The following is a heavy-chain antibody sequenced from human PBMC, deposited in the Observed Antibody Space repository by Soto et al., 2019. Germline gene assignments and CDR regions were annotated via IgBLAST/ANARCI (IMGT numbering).Heavy chain of an antibody. Sequence: PSETLSLTCAVYGGSFSGYYWSWIRQPPGKGLGWIGEINHSGSTNYNPSLKSRVTISVDTSKNQFSLKLSSVTAADTAVYYCARGGYCSSTSCLGNYYYYYMDVWGKGTTVTVSS. J-gene: IGHJ6*03. CDR3: ARGGYCSSTSCLGNYYYYYMDV. D-gene: IGHD2-2*01. CDR1: GGSFSGYY. V-gene: IGHV4-34*01. CDR2: INHSGST.